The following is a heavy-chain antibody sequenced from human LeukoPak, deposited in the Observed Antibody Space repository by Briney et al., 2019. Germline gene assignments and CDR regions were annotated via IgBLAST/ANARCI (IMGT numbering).Heavy chain of an antibody. V-gene: IGHV3-21*04. J-gene: IGHJ4*02. D-gene: IGHD6-13*01. CDR3: ANPVGRASSSWYKETNLDY. CDR2: ISSSSSYI. Sequence: GGSLRLSCAASGFTFSSYSMNWVRQAPGKGLEWVSSISSSSSYIYYADSVKGRFTISRDNSKNTLYLQMNSLRAEDTAVYYCANPVGRASSSWYKETNLDYWGQGTLVTVPS. CDR1: GFTFSSYS.